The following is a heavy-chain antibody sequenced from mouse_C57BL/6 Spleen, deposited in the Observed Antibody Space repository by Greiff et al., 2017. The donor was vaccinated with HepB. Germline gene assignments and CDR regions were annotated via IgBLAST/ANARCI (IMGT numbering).Heavy chain of an antibody. CDR1: GYTFTSYW. CDR2: IHPSDSAT. J-gene: IGHJ4*01. CDR3: ARDGSSWSMDY. Sequence: VKLQQPGAELVKPGASVKVSCKASGYTFTSYWMHWVKQMPGQGLEWIGRIHPSDSATNYNQKFKGKATFTVDKSSSTAYMQLSSLTSEDSAVYYCARDGSSWSMDYWGQGTSVTVSS. V-gene: IGHV1-74*01. D-gene: IGHD1-1*01.